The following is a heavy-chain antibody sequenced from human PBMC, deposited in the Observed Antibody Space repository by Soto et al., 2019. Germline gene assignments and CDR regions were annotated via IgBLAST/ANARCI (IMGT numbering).Heavy chain of an antibody. CDR3: AKGHRDYQGDYNYYGMDV. J-gene: IGHJ6*02. V-gene: IGHV3-23*01. CDR2: STGAGGGT. CDR1: GFPFSSYA. D-gene: IGHD3-10*01. Sequence: YLRLSCAASGFPFSSYAISCVRQSPGRWLEWVAASTGAGGGTYNLEAVKGRFTVSRDNSKKKVYLQLDGLRAEDTAVYYCAKGHRDYQGDYNYYGMDVWGQGTTVTVSS.